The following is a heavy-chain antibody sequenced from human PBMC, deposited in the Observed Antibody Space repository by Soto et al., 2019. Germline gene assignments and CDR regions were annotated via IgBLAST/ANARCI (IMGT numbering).Heavy chain of an antibody. CDR3: ARRGVGAAAVRVRFDP. Sequence: PSETLSVTCADYGGSFRGFYWSWIRQPPGKGLEWIGEINHSGSTNYNPSLKSRVTISLDTSKNQFSLNLSSVTAADTAVYFCARRGVGAAAVRVRFDPWGQGTLVTVSS. J-gene: IGHJ5*02. CDR2: INHSGST. V-gene: IGHV4-34*01. CDR1: GGSFRGFY. D-gene: IGHD6-13*01.